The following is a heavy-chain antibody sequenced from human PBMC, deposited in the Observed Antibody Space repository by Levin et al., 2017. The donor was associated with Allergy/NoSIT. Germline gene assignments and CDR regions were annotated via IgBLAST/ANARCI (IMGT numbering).Heavy chain of an antibody. Sequence: QTGGSLRLSCAASGFTVSSNYMSWVRQAPGKGLEWVSVIYSGGSTYYADSVKGRFTISRDNSKNTLYLQMNSLRAEDTAVYYCARGGAVYGGQKEYYFDYWGQGTLVTVSS. CDR2: IYSGGST. J-gene: IGHJ4*02. V-gene: IGHV3-53*01. CDR3: ARGGAVYGGQKEYYFDY. CDR1: GFTVSSNY. D-gene: IGHD4-23*01.